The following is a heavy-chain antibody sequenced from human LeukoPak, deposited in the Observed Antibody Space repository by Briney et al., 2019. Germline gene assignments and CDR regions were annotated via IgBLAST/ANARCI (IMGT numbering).Heavy chain of an antibody. D-gene: IGHD3-10*01. CDR1: GFTFSAYG. CDR3: GKDAMLLSDNYYYYMDV. Sequence: PGGSLRLSCAASGFTFSAYGMHWVRQAPGKGLEWVAFIRYNGNNQYYADSVKGRFTISRDNSKNTLYLQMNSLKGDDTAVYYCGKDAMLLSDNYYYYMDVWGKGTTVTISS. V-gene: IGHV3-30*02. J-gene: IGHJ6*03. CDR2: IRYNGNNQ.